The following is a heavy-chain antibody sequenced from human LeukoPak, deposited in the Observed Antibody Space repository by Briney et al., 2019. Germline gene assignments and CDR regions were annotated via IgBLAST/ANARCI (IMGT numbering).Heavy chain of an antibody. CDR2: IDQDGSEK. J-gene: IGHJ4*02. D-gene: IGHD3-22*01. CDR1: GFSFSNYW. CDR3: ARGQYVVGYYDSGYYFDY. V-gene: IGHV3-7*01. Sequence: GGSLRLSCAASGFSFSNYWINWVRQAPGKGLEWVANIDQDGSEKYYVDSVKGRFTISRDNAKNSLYLQMNSLRVEDTAVYYCARGQYVVGYYDSGYYFDYWGQGTLVTVSS.